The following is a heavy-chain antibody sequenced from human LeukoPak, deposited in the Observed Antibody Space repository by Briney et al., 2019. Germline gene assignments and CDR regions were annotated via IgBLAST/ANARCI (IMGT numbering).Heavy chain of an antibody. CDR1: EYTFTGYY. Sequence: ASMTVSFNSSEYTFTGYYIHWVRQAPGQGLEWTGWINPNSGDTRYAQKFQGRVTMTRDTSISTAYVELSRLTSDDTAVYYCARAPRAGLGADFYLLDEWGQGTLVTVSS. CDR2: INPNSGDT. CDR3: ARAPRAGLGADFYLLDE. V-gene: IGHV1-2*02. J-gene: IGHJ4*02. D-gene: IGHD2-21*02.